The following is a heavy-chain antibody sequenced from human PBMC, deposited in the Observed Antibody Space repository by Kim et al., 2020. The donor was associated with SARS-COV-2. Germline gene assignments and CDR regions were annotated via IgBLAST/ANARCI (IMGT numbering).Heavy chain of an antibody. CDR3: AKGHGGSYLDY. D-gene: IGHD3-16*01. V-gene: IGHV3-30*18. CDR2: ISYDGSNK. J-gene: IGHJ4*02. Sequence: GGSLRLSCAASGFTFSSYGMHWVRQAPGKGLEWVAVISYDGSNKYYADSVKGRFTISRDNSKNTLYLQMNSLRAEDTAVYYCAKGHGGSYLDYWGQGTLVTVSS. CDR1: GFTFSSYG.